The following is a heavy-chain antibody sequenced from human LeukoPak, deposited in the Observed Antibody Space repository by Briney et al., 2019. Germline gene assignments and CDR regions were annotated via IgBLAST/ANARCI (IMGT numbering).Heavy chain of an antibody. V-gene: IGHV1-2*02. CDR1: GYAFTGYY. CDR3: VRDRPSYYDSSVYYREHFDF. J-gene: IGHJ4*02. Sequence: ASVKVSCEASGYAFTGYYLHWVRQAPGQGLGWMGWINPNSSGTNYAQKFQGRVTMTRDTSISTAYMELSRLRSDDTAVYYCVRDRPSYYDSSVYYREHFDFWGQGTLVTVSS. CDR2: INPNSSGT. D-gene: IGHD3-22*01.